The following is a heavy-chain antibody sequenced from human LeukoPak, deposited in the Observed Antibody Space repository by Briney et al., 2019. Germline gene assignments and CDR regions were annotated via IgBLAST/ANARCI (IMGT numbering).Heavy chain of an antibody. CDR1: GGSISSSSYY. CDR3: ARRNGDYGPEAFDI. D-gene: IGHD4-17*01. J-gene: IGHJ3*02. Sequence: ETLSLTCTVSGGSISSSSYYWGWIRQPPGKGLEWIGSIYYSGSTYYNPSLKSRVTISVDKSKNQFSLKLSSVTAADTAVYYCARRNGDYGPEAFDIWGQGTMVTVSS. V-gene: IGHV4-39*07. CDR2: IYYSGST.